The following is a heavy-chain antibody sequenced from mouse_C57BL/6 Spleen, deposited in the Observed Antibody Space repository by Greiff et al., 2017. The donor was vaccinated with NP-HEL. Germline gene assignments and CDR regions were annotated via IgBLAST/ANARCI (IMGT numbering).Heavy chain of an antibody. CDR2: ISSGSSTI. J-gene: IGHJ4*01. D-gene: IGHD2-12*01. Sequence: VQLQQSGGGLVKPGGSLKLSCAASGFTFSDYGMHWVRQAPEKGLEWVAYISSGSSTIYYADTVKGRFTISRDNAKNTLFLQMTSLRSEDTAMYYCARGGLRRRGDYYAMDYWGQGTSVTVSS. V-gene: IGHV5-17*01. CDR1: GFTFSDYG. CDR3: ARGGLRRRGDYYAMDY.